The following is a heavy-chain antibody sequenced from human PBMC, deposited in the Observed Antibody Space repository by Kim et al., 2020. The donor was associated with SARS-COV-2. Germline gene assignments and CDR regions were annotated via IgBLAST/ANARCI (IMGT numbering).Heavy chain of an antibody. J-gene: IGHJ3*02. CDR2: IWYDGSNK. CDR3: AREHEKGDGYNSVDAFDI. D-gene: IGHD5-12*01. V-gene: IGHV3-33*01. Sequence: GGSLRLSCAASGFTFSSYGMHWVRQAPGKGLEWVAVIWYDGSNKYYADSVKGRFTISRDNSKNTLYLQMNSLRAEDTAVYYCAREHEKGDGYNSVDAFDIWGQGIMVTVSS. CDR1: GFTFSSYG.